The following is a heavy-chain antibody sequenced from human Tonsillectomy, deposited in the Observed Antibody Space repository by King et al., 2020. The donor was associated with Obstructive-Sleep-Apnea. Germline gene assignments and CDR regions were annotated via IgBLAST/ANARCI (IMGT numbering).Heavy chain of an antibody. D-gene: IGHD6-13*01. CDR2: ISHDENSK. J-gene: IGHJ4*02. V-gene: IGHV3-30*18. Sequence: VQLVESGGGVVQPGRSLRLSCAASGFTFRNFAMHWVRQAPGKGLEWVTVISHDENSKYYADSVKGRFIISRDSSKNTLFLQMNSLRAEDTAVYYCAKDHGYIGTKYYFDYWGQGTLVTVSS. CDR1: GFTFRNFA. CDR3: AKDHGYIGTKYYFDY.